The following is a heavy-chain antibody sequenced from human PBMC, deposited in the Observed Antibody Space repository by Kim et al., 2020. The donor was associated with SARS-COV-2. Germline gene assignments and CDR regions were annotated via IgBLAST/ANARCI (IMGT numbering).Heavy chain of an antibody. D-gene: IGHD3-22*01. J-gene: IGHJ4*02. CDR2: INHSGST. Sequence: SETLSLTCAVYGGSFSGYYWSWIRQPPGKGLEWIGEINHSGSTNYNPSLKSRVTISVDTSKNQFSLKLSSVTAADTAVYYCARGGRAYYDIDYWGQGTLV. V-gene: IGHV4-34*01. CDR3: ARGGRAYYDIDY. CDR1: GGSFSGYY.